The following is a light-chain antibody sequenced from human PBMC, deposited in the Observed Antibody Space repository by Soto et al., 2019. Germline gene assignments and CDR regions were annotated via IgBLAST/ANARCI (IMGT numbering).Light chain of an antibody. Sequence: EIVLTQSPGTLSLSPGERATLSCRATQSVSSTYLAWYQQKPGQAPRLLIYRASSSAIGIPDRFSGSESGPGFSITISGMEPGDCAVYYCQQYGSTPPRYTFGQGTKLEI. V-gene: IGKV3-20*01. J-gene: IGKJ2*01. CDR1: QSVSSTY. CDR3: QQYGSTPPRYT. CDR2: RAS.